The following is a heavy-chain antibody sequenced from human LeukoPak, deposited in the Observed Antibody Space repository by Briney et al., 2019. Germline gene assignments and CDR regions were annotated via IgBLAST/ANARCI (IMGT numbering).Heavy chain of an antibody. CDR1: GGSISSSSYY. D-gene: IGHD1-20*01. CDR2: IYYSGST. V-gene: IGHV4-39*01. J-gene: IGHJ5*02. Sequence: SETLSLTSTVSGGSISSSSYYWGWIRQPPGTGLAWIGSIYYSGSTYYNPSLKSRVTISVDTSKNQFSLKLSSVTAADTAVYYCARGGYKWNDVPNWFDPWGQGTLVTVSS. CDR3: ARGGYKWNDVPNWFDP.